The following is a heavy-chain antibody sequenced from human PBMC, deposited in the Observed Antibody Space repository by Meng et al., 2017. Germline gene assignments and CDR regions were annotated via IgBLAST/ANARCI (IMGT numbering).Heavy chain of an antibody. CDR3: ARDRAPYDGGAFDI. CDR1: GYTFTGYY. Sequence: ASVKVSCKASGYTFTGYYMHWVRQAPGQGLEWMGWISAYNGNTNYAQKLQGRVTMTTDTSTSTAYMELRSLRSDDTAVYYCARDRAPYDGGAFDIWGQGTRVT. CDR2: ISAYNGNT. J-gene: IGHJ3*02. V-gene: IGHV1-18*04. D-gene: IGHD3-22*01.